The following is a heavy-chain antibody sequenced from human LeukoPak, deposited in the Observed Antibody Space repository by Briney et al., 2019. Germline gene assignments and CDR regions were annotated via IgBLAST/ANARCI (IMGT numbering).Heavy chain of an antibody. D-gene: IGHD5-18*01. CDR1: GGSISSYY. V-gene: IGHV4-59*01. Sequence: SETLSLTCTVSGGSISSYYWSWIRQPPGKGLERIGYIYYSGSTNYNPSLKSRVTISVDTSKNQFSLKLSSVTAADTAVYYCARGGYSYGYHNWFDPWGQGTLVTVSS. CDR3: ARGGYSYGYHNWFDP. CDR2: IYYSGST. J-gene: IGHJ5*02.